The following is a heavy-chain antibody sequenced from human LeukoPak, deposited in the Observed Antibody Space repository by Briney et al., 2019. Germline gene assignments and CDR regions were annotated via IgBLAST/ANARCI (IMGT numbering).Heavy chain of an antibody. CDR3: ARLRSMVRGSHPLDY. J-gene: IGHJ4*02. V-gene: IGHV1-69*05. CDR2: IIPIFGTA. Sequence: SVKVSCKASGGTFSSYAISWVRQAPGQGLEWMGGIIPIFGTANYAQKFQGRVTITTDESTSTAYMELSSPRSEDTAVYYCARLRSMVRGSHPLDYWGQGTLVTVSS. CDR1: GGTFSSYA. D-gene: IGHD3-10*01.